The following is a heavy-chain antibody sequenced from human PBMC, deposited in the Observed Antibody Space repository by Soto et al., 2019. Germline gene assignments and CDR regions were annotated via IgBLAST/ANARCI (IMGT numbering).Heavy chain of an antibody. CDR3: AKDRQRAGIWTFYS. V-gene: IGHV3-48*01. CDR2: ISSSSNSI. J-gene: IGHJ4*02. Sequence: HPGGSLRLSCAAYGFTFSRYNMNWVRQAPGKGLEWVSYISSSSNSIYYADSVKGRFTISRDNAKNSLHLQMNSLRAEDTAVYYCAKDRQRAGIWTFYSWGQGTSDPVSS. CDR1: GFTFSRYN. D-gene: IGHD6-13*01.